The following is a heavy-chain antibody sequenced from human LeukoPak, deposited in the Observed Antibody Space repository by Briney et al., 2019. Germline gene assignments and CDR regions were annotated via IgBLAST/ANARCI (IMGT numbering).Heavy chain of an antibody. CDR3: ARDAIDYGDYVFDY. J-gene: IGHJ4*02. D-gene: IGHD4-17*01. CDR2: IYSGGST. CDR1: GFTVSSNY. Sequence: GGSLRLSCAASGFTVSSNYMSWVSQAPGKGLEWVSVIYSGGSTYYADSVKGRFTISRDNSKNTLYLQMNGLRAEDTAVYYCARDAIDYGDYVFDYWGQGTLVTVSS. V-gene: IGHV3-53*01.